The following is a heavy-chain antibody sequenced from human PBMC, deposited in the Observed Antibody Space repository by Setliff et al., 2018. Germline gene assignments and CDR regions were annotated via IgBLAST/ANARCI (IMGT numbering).Heavy chain of an antibody. J-gene: IGHJ6*03. Sequence: PGGSLRLSCAASGFTLSSYWMNWVRQAPGKGLEWVANIKQDGSEKDYVDSVKGRFTISRDRAKNSLYLQMNSLRAEDTAVYYCARDATHFSKFRGINIRYFNMDVWGKGATVTVSS. V-gene: IGHV3-7*01. CDR3: ARDATHFSKFRGINIRYFNMDV. CDR1: GFTLSSYW. D-gene: IGHD3-10*01. CDR2: IKQDGSEK.